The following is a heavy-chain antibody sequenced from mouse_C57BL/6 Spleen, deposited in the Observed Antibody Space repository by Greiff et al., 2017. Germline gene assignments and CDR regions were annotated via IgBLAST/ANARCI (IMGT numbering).Heavy chain of an antibody. V-gene: IGHV1-53*01. J-gene: IGHJ4*01. D-gene: IGHD1-1*01. CDR3: ASLFTAESLDY. Sequence: QVQLQQPGTELVKPGASVKLSCKASGYTFTSYWMHWVKQRPGQGLEWIGNINPSNGGTNYNEKVKSKATLTVDKSSSTAYMQLSSLTSEDSAVLYCASLFTAESLDYWGQGTSLTVSS. CDR1: GYTFTSYW. CDR2: INPSNGGT.